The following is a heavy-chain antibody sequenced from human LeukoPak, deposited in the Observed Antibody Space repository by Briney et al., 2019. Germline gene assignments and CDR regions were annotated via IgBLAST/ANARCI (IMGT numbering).Heavy chain of an antibody. Sequence: GGSLRLSCAASGFTFSSYAMHWVRQAPGQGLEWVAVISYDGSNKYYADSVKGRFTISRDNSKNTLYLQMNSLRAEDTAVYYCARDTAAAGRFDYWGQGTLVTVSS. V-gene: IGHV3-30*04. CDR3: ARDTAAAGRFDY. CDR2: ISYDGSNK. D-gene: IGHD6-13*01. J-gene: IGHJ4*02. CDR1: GFTFSSYA.